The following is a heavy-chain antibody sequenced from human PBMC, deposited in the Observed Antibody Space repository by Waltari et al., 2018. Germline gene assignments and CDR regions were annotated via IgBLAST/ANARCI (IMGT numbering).Heavy chain of an antibody. CDR2: IYSNSEST. J-gene: IGHJ4*02. V-gene: IGHV4-39*07. Sequence: QVQLQESGPGVVKPSETLSLTCAVSGGSISSGYYYWSWIRQPPGKGLEWIGGIYSNSESTNYNPSLKSRVTISKDTSKNQFALKLSSVTAADTAVYYCASGGNYRVWSLDVWGRGVLVTVSS. CDR3: ASGGNYRVWSLDV. CDR1: GGSISSGYYY. D-gene: IGHD4-4*01.